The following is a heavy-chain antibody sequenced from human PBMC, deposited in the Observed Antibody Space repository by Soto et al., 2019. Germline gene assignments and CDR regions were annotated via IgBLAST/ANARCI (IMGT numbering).Heavy chain of an antibody. CDR1: GFTFSGYG. D-gene: IGHD5-18*01. CDR2: ISGSDGRT. J-gene: IGHJ4*02. V-gene: IGHV3-23*01. Sequence: PGGYLSLSGSASGFTFSGYGMSWVRQAPGKGLEWVSTISGSDGRTYSTDSVKGRFTISRDNSRNTAYLQMNSLRVEDTAVYYCAKGVSQYTPLALFDYWGRGTLVTVSS. CDR3: AKGVSQYTPLALFDY.